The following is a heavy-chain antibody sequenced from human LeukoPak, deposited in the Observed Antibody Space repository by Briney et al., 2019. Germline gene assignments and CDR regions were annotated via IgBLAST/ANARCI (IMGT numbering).Heavy chain of an antibody. D-gene: IGHD3-10*01. Sequence: GGSLRLSCAASGFTFSSYGMHWVRQAPGKGLEWVAFIRYDGSNKYYADSVKGRFTISRDNSKNTLYLQMNSLRADDTAVYYCASAYYYGSGSYYVSAFDIWGQGTMVTVSS. J-gene: IGHJ3*02. V-gene: IGHV3-30*02. CDR2: IRYDGSNK. CDR1: GFTFSSYG. CDR3: ASAYYYGSGSYYVSAFDI.